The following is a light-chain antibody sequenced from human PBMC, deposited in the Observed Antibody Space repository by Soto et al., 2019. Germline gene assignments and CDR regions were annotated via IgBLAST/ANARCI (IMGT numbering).Light chain of an antibody. V-gene: IGKV3-11*01. CDR1: QSLSSY. J-gene: IGKJ2*01. Sequence: EIVLTQSPATLSLSPGERATLSCRTSQSLSSYLAWYQQKPGQAPRLLIYDASNRATGIPARFSGSGSGTDFTLTISSLEPEDFAVYYCQQRSDWPRTSGQGTKLEIK. CDR2: DAS. CDR3: QQRSDWPRT.